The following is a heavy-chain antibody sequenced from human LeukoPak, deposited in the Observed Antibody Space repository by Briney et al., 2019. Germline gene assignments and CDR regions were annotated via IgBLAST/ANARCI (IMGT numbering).Heavy chain of an antibody. J-gene: IGHJ4*02. Sequence: EASEKVSCKASGYTFTGYYMHWVRQAPGQGLEWMGWINPNSGGTNYAQKFQGRVTMTRDTSISTAYMELSRLRSDDTAVYYCARDLSPAYFDYWGQGTLVTVSS. CDR1: GYTFTGYY. V-gene: IGHV1-2*02. CDR2: INPNSGGT. CDR3: ARDLSPAYFDY. D-gene: IGHD2/OR15-2a*01.